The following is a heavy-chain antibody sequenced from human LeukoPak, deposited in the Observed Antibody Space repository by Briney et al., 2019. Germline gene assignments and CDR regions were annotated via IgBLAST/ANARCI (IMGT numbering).Heavy chain of an antibody. D-gene: IGHD3-10*01. CDR3: ARVQLWFGELLFSYYFDY. V-gene: IGHV3-7*03. CDR2: INQDGTEK. CDR1: GFTFSSYW. J-gene: IGHJ4*02. Sequence: GGSLRLSCAASGFTFSSYWMSWVRQAPGEGLEWVAKINQDGTEKAYVDSVRGRFTISRDNAKNSLYLQMNSLRAEDTAVYYCARVQLWFGELLFSYYFDYWGQGTLVTVSS.